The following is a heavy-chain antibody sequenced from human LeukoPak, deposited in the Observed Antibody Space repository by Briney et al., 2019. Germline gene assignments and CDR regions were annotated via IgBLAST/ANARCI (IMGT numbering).Heavy chain of an antibody. Sequence: GESLKISCKGSGYSFTSYWIGWVRQMPGKGLEWMGIIYPGDSDTRYSPSFQDQVTISADKSISTAYLQWSSLKASDTAMFFHAKDGIRDLDWPNWFDPWGQGTLVTVSS. CDR2: IYPGDSDT. CDR3: AKDGIRDLDWPNWFDP. CDR1: GYSFTSYW. V-gene: IGHV5-51*01. J-gene: IGHJ5*02. D-gene: IGHD3-9*01.